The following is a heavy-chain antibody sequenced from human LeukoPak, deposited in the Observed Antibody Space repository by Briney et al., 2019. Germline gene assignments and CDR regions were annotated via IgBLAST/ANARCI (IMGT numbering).Heavy chain of an antibody. J-gene: IGHJ6*03. CDR2: IRYDGSNK. CDR1: GFTFSSYG. Sequence: PGGSLRLSCAASGFTFSSYGMHWVRQAPGKGLEWVAFIRYDGSNKYYADSVKGRFTISRDNSKNTLYLQMNSLRAEDTAVYYCAKDWDSSGWSVRYYYMDVWGKGTTVTISS. V-gene: IGHV3-30*02. D-gene: IGHD6-19*01. CDR3: AKDWDSSGWSVRYYYMDV.